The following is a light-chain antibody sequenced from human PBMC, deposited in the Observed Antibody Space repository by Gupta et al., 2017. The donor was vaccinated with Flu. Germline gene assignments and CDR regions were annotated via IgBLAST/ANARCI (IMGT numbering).Light chain of an antibody. V-gene: IGKV4-1*01. J-gene: IGKJ1*01. Sequence: DIVMTQSPDSLAVSLGERATINCKSSQSGLYSSNNKNYLAWYQQKPGQPPKLLIYWASTRESGVPDRFSGSGSGTDFTLTISSLQAEDVAVYYCQQEHSTPWTFGQGTKVEIK. CDR2: WAS. CDR3: QQEHSTPWT. CDR1: QSGLYSSNNKNY.